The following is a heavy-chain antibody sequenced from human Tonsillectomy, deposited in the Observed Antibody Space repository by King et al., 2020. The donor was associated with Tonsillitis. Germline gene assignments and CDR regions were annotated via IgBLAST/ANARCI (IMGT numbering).Heavy chain of an antibody. CDR2: INPSGGST. Sequence: QLVQSGAEVKKPGASVKVSCKASGYTFTSYYMHWVRQAPGQGLEWMGIINPSGGSTSYAQKFQGSVTMTRDTSTSTVYMELRSLRSEDTAVYYCARVGFAYGVNPRDFDYWGQGTLVTVSS. J-gene: IGHJ4*02. D-gene: IGHD4-23*01. V-gene: IGHV1-46*01. CDR3: ARVGFAYGVNPRDFDY. CDR1: GYTFTSYY.